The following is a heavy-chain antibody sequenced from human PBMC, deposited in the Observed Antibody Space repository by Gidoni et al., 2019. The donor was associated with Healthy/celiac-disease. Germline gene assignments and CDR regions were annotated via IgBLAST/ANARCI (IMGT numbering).Heavy chain of an antibody. Sequence: EVQLLESGGGLVQHGGSLRLSCAASGFTFSSYDMSWVRQAPGKGLEWVSAISGSGGSTYYADSVKGRFTISRDNSKNTRYLQMNSLRAEDTAVYYCAKDPTMPPDYWGQGTLVTVSS. V-gene: IGHV3-23*01. D-gene: IGHD2-2*01. CDR1: GFTFSSYD. J-gene: IGHJ4*02. CDR2: ISGSGGST. CDR3: AKDPTMPPDY.